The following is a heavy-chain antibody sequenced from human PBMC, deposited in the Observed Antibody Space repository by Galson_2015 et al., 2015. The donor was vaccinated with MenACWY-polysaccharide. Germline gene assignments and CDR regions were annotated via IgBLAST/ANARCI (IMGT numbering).Heavy chain of an antibody. V-gene: IGHV3-30-3*02. CDR2: ISYDASNK. CDR1: GFTFNSFA. D-gene: IGHD1-26*01. Sequence: SLRLSCAASGFTFNSFAMHWVRQAPGKGLEWVALISYDASNKFYADSLKGRFTISRDNSRNTLYLQMDSLRAEDTALYYCAKNGYTGSSYGYFDSWGQGTLGTVSS. CDR3: AKNGYTGSSYGYFDS. J-gene: IGHJ4*02.